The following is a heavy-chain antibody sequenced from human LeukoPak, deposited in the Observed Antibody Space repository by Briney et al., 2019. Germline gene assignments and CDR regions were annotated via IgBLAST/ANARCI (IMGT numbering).Heavy chain of an antibody. J-gene: IGHJ6*02. V-gene: IGHV1-8*01. Sequence: EASVKVSCKASGHSLTSCDINWVRQATGQGLEWMGWMNPNSGNTGYAQKFQGRVTMTRNTSISTAYMELSSLRSEDTAVYYCARSPKYYYDSSGYYGMDVWGQGTTVTVSS. D-gene: IGHD3-22*01. CDR2: MNPNSGNT. CDR3: ARSPKYYYDSSGYYGMDV. CDR1: GHSLTSCD.